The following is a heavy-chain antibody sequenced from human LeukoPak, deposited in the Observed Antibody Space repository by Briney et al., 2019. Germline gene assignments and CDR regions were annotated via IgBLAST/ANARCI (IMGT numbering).Heavy chain of an antibody. V-gene: IGHV5-51*01. CDR1: GYSFTSCW. Sequence: GESLKISCKGSGYSFTSCWIGWVRQMPGKGLEWMGIIYPGDSDTRYSPSFQGQVTISADKSIRTAYLQWSSLKASDTAMYYCARRAKYSSTAFYYMDVWGKGTTVTVSS. CDR2: IYPGDSDT. J-gene: IGHJ6*03. D-gene: IGHD6-13*01. CDR3: ARRAKYSSTAFYYMDV.